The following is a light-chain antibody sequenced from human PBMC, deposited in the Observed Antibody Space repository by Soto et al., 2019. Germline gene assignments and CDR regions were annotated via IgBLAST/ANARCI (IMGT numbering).Light chain of an antibody. CDR2: GAS. CDR3: EHYDSSPGFT. J-gene: IGKJ4*01. CDR1: QSFHTNY. Sequence: EIVLTQSPGTLSLSPGERATLSCRASQSFHTNYLAWYQHRPGQAPRLLIYGASFRASGIPERFSGRGSGTDFTRTISRLEPEDSGVYYCEHYDSSPGFTFGGGTKMEIK. V-gene: IGKV3-20*01.